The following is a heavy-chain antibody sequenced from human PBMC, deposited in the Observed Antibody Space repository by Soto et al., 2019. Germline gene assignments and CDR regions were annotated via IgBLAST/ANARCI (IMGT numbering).Heavy chain of an antibody. Sequence: QVPLLQSGAEVRKPGASVNISCKASGFSFTAYPMYWVRQAPGQGLEWLGWINRGNDDTKSSEKFQGRVTITRDNSANVVYMELTSLRSEDTAVYYCARNRGFYFDLWGQGALVRVSS. CDR2: INRGNDDT. CDR3: ARNRGFYFDL. J-gene: IGHJ4*02. CDR1: GFSFTAYP. D-gene: IGHD5-12*01. V-gene: IGHV1-3*01.